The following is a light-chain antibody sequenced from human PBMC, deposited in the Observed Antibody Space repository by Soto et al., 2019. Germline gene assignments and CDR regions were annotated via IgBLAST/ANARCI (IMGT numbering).Light chain of an antibody. CDR1: QSISSY. J-gene: IGKJ5*01. CDR2: AAS. CDR3: QQSYSTPPVT. V-gene: IGKV1-39*01. Sequence: DIQLTQSPSSLSASLGDRVTITCRASQSISSYLNWYQQKPGKAPKLLIYAASSLQSGAPSRFSGSGSGTDFTLTISSLQPEDFATYYCQQSYSTPPVTFGQGTRLEIK.